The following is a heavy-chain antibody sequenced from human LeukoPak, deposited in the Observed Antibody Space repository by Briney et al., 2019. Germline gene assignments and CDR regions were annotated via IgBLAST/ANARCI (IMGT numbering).Heavy chain of an antibody. D-gene: IGHD2-15*01. CDR3: ARVGGRHYYCYYMDV. CDR1: GGSISSSNW. V-gene: IGHV4-4*02. Sequence: SEPLSLTCAVSGGSISSSNWWSWVRQPPGKGLEWIGSIYYSGSTYYNPSLKSRVTISVDTSKNQFSLKLSSVTAADTAVYYCARVGGRHYYCYYMDVWGKGTTVTVSS. J-gene: IGHJ6*03. CDR2: IYYSGST.